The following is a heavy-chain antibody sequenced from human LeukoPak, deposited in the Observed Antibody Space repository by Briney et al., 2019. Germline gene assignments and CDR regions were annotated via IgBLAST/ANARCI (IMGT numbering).Heavy chain of an antibody. D-gene: IGHD2-2*01. CDR2: ISSSSSYI. Sequence: PGGSLRLSCAASGFTFSSYSMNWVRQAPGKGLEWVSSISSSSSYIYYADSVKGRFTISRDNAKNSLYLQMNSLRAEDTAVYYCARNSIRRRVVPAATHFDYWGQGTLVTVSS. CDR3: ARNSIRRRVVPAATHFDY. J-gene: IGHJ4*02. CDR1: GFTFSSYS. V-gene: IGHV3-21*01.